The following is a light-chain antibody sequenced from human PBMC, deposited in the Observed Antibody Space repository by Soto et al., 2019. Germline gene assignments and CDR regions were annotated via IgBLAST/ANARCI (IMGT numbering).Light chain of an antibody. CDR2: DVS. CDR1: SSDVGAYNY. Sequence: QSVLTQPASVSGSPGQSITISCTGTSSDVGAYNYVSWYQQHPGKAPKLMIYDVSYRPSGVSNRFSGSKSGNTASLTISGLQAEDEADYCCSSYTTSSLYVFGTGTKVTVL. J-gene: IGLJ1*01. V-gene: IGLV2-14*03. CDR3: SSYTTSSLYV.